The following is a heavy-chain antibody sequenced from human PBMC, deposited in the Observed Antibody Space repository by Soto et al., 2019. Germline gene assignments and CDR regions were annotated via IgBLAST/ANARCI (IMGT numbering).Heavy chain of an antibody. J-gene: IGHJ3*02. D-gene: IGHD6-13*01. CDR3: ARALRYSVAAAGFHGAFDI. CDR2: ISYDGSNK. V-gene: IGHV3-30-3*01. CDR1: GFTFSSYA. Sequence: GGSLRLSCAASGFTFSSYAMHWVRQAPGKGLEWVAVISYDGSNKYYADSVKGRFTISRDNSKNTLYLQMNSLRAEDTAVYYCARALRYSVAAAGFHGAFDIWGQGTMVTVSS.